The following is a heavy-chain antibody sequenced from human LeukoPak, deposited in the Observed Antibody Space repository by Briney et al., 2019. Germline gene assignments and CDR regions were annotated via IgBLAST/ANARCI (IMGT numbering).Heavy chain of an antibody. CDR1: GFTFSSYS. Sequence: GGSLRLSCAASGFTFSSYSMNWVRQAPGKGLEWVSYISSSSSTIYYADSVKGRFTISRDNAKNSLYLQMNSLRAEDTAVYYCARASGSSTSDAFDIWGQGTMVTVSS. D-gene: IGHD1-26*01. J-gene: IGHJ3*02. V-gene: IGHV3-48*01. CDR3: ARASGSSTSDAFDI. CDR2: ISSSSSTI.